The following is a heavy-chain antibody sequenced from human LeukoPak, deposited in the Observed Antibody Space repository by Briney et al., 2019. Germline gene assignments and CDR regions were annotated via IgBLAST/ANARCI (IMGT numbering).Heavy chain of an antibody. CDR1: GGTFSSYA. CDR3: ARSIVVVVAATHYYYGMDV. V-gene: IGHV1-69*06. CDR2: IIPIFGTA. D-gene: IGHD2-15*01. Sequence: GSSVKVSCKASGGTFSSYAISWARQAPGQGLEWMGGIIPIFGTANYAQKFQGRVTITADKSTSTAYMELSSLRSEDTAVYYCARSIVVVVAATHYYYGMDVWGKGTTVTVSS. J-gene: IGHJ6*04.